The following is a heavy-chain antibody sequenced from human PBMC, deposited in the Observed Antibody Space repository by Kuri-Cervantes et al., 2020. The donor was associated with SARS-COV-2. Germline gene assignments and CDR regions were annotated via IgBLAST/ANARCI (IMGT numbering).Heavy chain of an antibody. CDR2: ISGSGGST. CDR1: GFTFSSYA. Sequence: GGTLRLSCAASGFTFSSYAMLWFRQAPGKGLEWVSAISGSGGSTYYADSVKGRFTISRDSAKNSLYLQMNSLRAEDTAVYYCAREHCSSTSCYGLDYWGQGTLVTVSS. V-gene: IGHV3-23*01. CDR3: AREHCSSTSCYGLDY. D-gene: IGHD2-2*01. J-gene: IGHJ4*02.